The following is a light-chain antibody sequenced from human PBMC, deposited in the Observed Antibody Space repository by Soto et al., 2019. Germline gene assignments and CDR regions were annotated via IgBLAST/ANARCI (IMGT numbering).Light chain of an antibody. V-gene: IGKV1-12*01. CDR3: QQAIHFPLA. J-gene: IGKJ4*01. CDR1: QGIDNW. Sequence: DIQMTQSPSSVSASVGDSVTITCRASQGIDNWLAWYQQKPGMAPKLLISAASNLQSGVPTRFSGSGSGTDFTLTIHSLQPEDFATYFCQQAIHFPLAFGGGTKVEI. CDR2: AAS.